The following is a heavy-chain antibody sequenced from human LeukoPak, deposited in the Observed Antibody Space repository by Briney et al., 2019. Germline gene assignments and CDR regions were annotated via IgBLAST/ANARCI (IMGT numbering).Heavy chain of an antibody. CDR1: GYTFTNYA. CDR3: ARSGGSGSHYARYYYYYMDV. J-gene: IGHJ6*03. Sequence: ASVKVSCKASGYTFTNYAINWVRQAPGQGLEWMGWINTNTGNPTYAQGFTGRFAFSLDTSVSTAYLQISSLKAEDTAVYYCARSGGSGSHYARYYYYYMDVWGKGTTVTVSS. CDR2: INTNTGNP. D-gene: IGHD3-10*01. V-gene: IGHV7-4-1*02.